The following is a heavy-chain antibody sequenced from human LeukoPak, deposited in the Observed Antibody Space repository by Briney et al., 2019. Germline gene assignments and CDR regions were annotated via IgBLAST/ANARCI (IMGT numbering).Heavy chain of an antibody. V-gene: IGHV4-61*02. Sequence: KPSQTLSLTCTVSGDSISSGTYYWSWIRQPAGKGLEWIGRIDASGNPNYNPSLRSRLTMSVDTSKNQFSLKLSSVTAADTAVYYCARVPLLYRGWFDPWSQGTLVTVSS. CDR1: GDSISSGTYY. J-gene: IGHJ5*02. CDR3: ARVPLLYRGWFDP. D-gene: IGHD2-2*02. CDR2: IDASGNP.